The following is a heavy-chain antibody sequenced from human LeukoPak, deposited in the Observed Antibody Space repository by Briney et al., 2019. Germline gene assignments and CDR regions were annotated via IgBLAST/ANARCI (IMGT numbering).Heavy chain of an antibody. V-gene: IGHV3-21*01. CDR3: ARVLGTYVDY. D-gene: IGHD1-26*01. CDR1: GFTFSSYT. CDR2: ISSSSSYI. J-gene: IGHJ4*02. Sequence: PGGSLRLSCAASGFTFSSYTMNWVRQAPGKGLEWVSSISSSSSYIFYADSVKGRFTISRDNAKNSLYLQMNSLRAEDTAVYYCARVLGTYVDYWGQGTLVTVSS.